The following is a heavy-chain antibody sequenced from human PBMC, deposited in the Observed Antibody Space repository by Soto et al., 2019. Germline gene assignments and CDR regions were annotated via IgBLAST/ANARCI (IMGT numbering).Heavy chain of an antibody. J-gene: IGHJ6*02. CDR2: MNQNGGEI. V-gene: IGHV3-7*05. CDR3: ASQRISYAMDV. CDR1: GFTFGDFW. Sequence: EVQLVESGGGLVQPGGSLRLSCTVSGFTFGDFWMTWVRQAPGKGLEWVANMNQNGGEIYYADSVRGRFGISRDNAKNSLFLQMNSLSAEDTALYDCASQRISYAMDVWGQGTTVTVSS.